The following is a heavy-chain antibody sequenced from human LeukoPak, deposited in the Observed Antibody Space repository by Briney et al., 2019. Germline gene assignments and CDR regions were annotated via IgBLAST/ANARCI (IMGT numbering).Heavy chain of an antibody. CDR3: ARDLGGWYFDY. J-gene: IGHJ4*02. Sequence: GGSLRLSFAASGFIFSSYTINWVRQTPGKGLEWVSSITSTSTYIYYADSVKGRFTISRDNAKNSLYLQMNSLRAEDTAVYYCARDLGGWYFDYWGQGTLVTVSS. CDR1: GFIFSSYT. D-gene: IGHD2-15*01. V-gene: IGHV3-21*01. CDR2: ITSTSTYI.